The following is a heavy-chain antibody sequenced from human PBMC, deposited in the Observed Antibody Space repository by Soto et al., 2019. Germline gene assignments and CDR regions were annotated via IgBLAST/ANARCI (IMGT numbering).Heavy chain of an antibody. J-gene: IGHJ6*02. CDR2: IIPIFGTA. D-gene: IGHD3-10*01. CDR1: GGTFSSYA. CDR3: ARDDYYGSGSYYNYYYYGMDV. Sequence: QVQLVQSGAEVKKPGSSVKVSCKASGGTFSSYAISWLRQAPGQGLEWMGGIIPIFGTANYAQKFEGRVTITADESTSTAYMELSSLRSEDTAVYYCARDDYYGSGSYYNYYYYGMDVWGQGTTVTVSS. V-gene: IGHV1-69*01.